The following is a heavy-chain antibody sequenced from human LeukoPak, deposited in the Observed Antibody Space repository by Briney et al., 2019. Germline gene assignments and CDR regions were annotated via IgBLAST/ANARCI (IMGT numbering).Heavy chain of an antibody. Sequence: PGGSLRLSCAASGFTFDDYAMHWVRQAPGKGLEWGSGISWNSGSIGYADSVKGRFTISRDNAKNSLYLQMNSLRAEDTALYYCAKAYSSSWYYFDYWGQGTLVTVSS. J-gene: IGHJ4*02. V-gene: IGHV3-9*01. CDR3: AKAYSSSWYYFDY. D-gene: IGHD6-13*01. CDR1: GFTFDDYA. CDR2: ISWNSGSI.